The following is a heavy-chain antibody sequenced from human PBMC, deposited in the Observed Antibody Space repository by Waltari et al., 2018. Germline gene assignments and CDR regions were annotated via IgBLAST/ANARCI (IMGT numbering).Heavy chain of an antibody. Sequence: QLQLQESGPRLVRPSETLSLICRVSGVSITSNRHYWAWIRQSPGQGLEWIGTVSYSGTTHSSPSLKSRVSVSRNTSKNQVSLILGSVTAADMAVYYCATYIGASVGTAAFDVWGQGTMVTVSS. D-gene: IGHD5-12*01. V-gene: IGHV4-39*01. J-gene: IGHJ3*01. CDR3: ATYIGASVGTAAFDV. CDR2: VSYSGTT. CDR1: GVSITSNRHY.